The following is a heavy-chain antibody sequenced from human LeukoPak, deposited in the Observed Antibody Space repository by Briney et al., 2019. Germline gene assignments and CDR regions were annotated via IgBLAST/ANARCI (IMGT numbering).Heavy chain of an antibody. CDR2: INQDESEN. J-gene: IGHJ4*02. CDR1: GFSFGSYW. D-gene: IGHD1-26*01. Sequence: GGSLRLSCAASGFSFGSYWMSWVRQAPGKGLEWVANINQDESENYYVDSVKGRFTISRDNAKKSLYLQMNSPRAEDTAVYYCARGKIVGPTVFDYWGQGTLVTVSS. V-gene: IGHV3-7*01. CDR3: ARGKIVGPTVFDY.